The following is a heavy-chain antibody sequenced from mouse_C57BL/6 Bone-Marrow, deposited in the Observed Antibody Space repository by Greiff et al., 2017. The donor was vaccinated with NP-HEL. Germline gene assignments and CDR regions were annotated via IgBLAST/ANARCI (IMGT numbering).Heavy chain of an antibody. CDR1: GYTFTSYW. D-gene: IGHD2-4*01. CDR2: IHPNSGST. V-gene: IGHV1-64*01. J-gene: IGHJ3*01. CDR3: ARSSTMITTRKFAY. Sequence: QVQLQQPGAELVKPGASVKLSCKASGYTFTSYWMHWVKQRPGQGLEWIGMIHPNSGSTNYNEKFKSKATLTVDKSSSTAYMQLSSLTSEDSAVYYCARSSTMITTRKFAYWGQGTLVTVSA.